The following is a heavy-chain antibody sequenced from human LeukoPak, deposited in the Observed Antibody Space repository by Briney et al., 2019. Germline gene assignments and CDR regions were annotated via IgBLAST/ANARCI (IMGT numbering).Heavy chain of an antibody. CDR2: IKPDGSEE. J-gene: IGHJ4*02. CDR1: GFTFSIYW. D-gene: IGHD3-10*01. V-gene: IGHV3-7*01. CDR3: AKSYYGG. Sequence: GGSLRLSCAASGFTFSIYWMSWVRQAPGKGLEWVADIKPDGSEEYYVDSVKGRFTISRDNVKNSLYLQMNSLRAEDTAVYYCAKSYYGGWGQGTLVTVSS.